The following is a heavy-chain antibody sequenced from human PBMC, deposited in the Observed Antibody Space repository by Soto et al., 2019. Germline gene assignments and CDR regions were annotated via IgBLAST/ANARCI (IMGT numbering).Heavy chain of an antibody. Sequence: PGGSLRLSCAASGFTFSSYEMNWVRQAPGKGLEWVSYISSSGSTIYYADSVKGRFTISRDNAKNSLYLQMNSLRAEDTAVYYCARERYYYDSSGYYYYGMDVWGQGTTVTVS. V-gene: IGHV3-48*03. CDR3: ARERYYYDSSGYYYYGMDV. CDR1: GFTFSSYE. D-gene: IGHD3-22*01. J-gene: IGHJ6*02. CDR2: ISSSGSTI.